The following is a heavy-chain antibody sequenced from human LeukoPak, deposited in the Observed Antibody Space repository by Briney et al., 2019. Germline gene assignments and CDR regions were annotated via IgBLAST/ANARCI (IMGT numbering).Heavy chain of an antibody. CDR3: ARGAHIVGGMDV. J-gene: IGHJ6*02. CDR1: GGSFSGYY. CDR2: INHSGST. V-gene: IGHV4-34*01. D-gene: IGHD2-15*01. Sequence: SETLSLTCAVYGGSFSGYYWSWIRQPPGKGLEWIGEINHSGSTNYNPSLKSRVTISVDTPKNQFSLKLSSVTAADTAVYYCARGAHIVGGMDVWGQGTTVTVSS.